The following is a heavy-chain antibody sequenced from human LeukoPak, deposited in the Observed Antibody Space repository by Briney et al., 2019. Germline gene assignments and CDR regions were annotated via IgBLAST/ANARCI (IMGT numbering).Heavy chain of an antibody. Sequence: PGGSLRLSCAASGFTFSSHAIHWVRQAPGKGLEWVAFISYDGSKNYYADSVKGRFTISRDNSKNTLYLQMNSLRAEDTAVYYCAKNEIAAAGTDFDYWGQGTLVTVSS. J-gene: IGHJ4*02. CDR3: AKNEIAAAGTDFDY. CDR1: GFTFSSHA. D-gene: IGHD6-13*01. CDR2: ISYDGSKN. V-gene: IGHV3-30*04.